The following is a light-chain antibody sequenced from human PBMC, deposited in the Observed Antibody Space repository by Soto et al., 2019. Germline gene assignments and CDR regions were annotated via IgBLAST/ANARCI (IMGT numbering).Light chain of an antibody. CDR3: AVWEDSLDGVV. CDR2: TND. J-gene: IGLJ2*01. CDR1: SSNIGSYT. Sequence: QSVLTQPASASGTPGQRVTISCSGSSSNIGSYTVNWYQQLPRTAPKLLIYTNDQRPSGVPDRFSGSKSGTSASLAISGLQSEDEADYYCAVWEDSLDGVVVGGGTKLTVL. V-gene: IGLV1-44*01.